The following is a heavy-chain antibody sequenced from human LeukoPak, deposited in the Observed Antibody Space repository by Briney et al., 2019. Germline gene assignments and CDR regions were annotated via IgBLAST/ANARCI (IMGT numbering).Heavy chain of an antibody. V-gene: IGHV4-34*01. CDR2: INHSGRT. D-gene: IGHD2-2*01. CDR1: GGSFSGYY. Sequence: SETLSLTCAVYGGSFSGYYWSWIRQPPGKGLEWIGEINHSGRTNYKPSLKSRVTISVDTSKNQFSLKLSSVTAADTAVYYCARTSALLGYCSSTSCYRSYYYYMDVWGKGTTVTISS. CDR3: ARTSALLGYCSSTSCYRSYYYYMDV. J-gene: IGHJ6*03.